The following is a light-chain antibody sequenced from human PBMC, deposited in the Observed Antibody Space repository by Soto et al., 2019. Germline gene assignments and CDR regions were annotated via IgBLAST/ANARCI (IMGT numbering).Light chain of an antibody. CDR1: QSVSSGY. CDR2: GAS. Sequence: EIVLTQSPGTLSLSPGERATLSCRASQSVSSGYLAWYQQKPGQAPRLLIYGASTRATGIPDRFSGSGSGTDFTLTISTLEPEDFAVYYCQQYGSLLWTFGQGTKVDIK. J-gene: IGKJ1*01. CDR3: QQYGSLLWT. V-gene: IGKV3-20*01.